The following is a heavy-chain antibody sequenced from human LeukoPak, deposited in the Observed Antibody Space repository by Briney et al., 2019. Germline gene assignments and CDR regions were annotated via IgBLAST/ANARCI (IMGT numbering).Heavy chain of an antibody. CDR2: ISTNGGIT. J-gene: IGHJ4*02. CDR1: GFTFSNYV. CDR3: ARGAPPDY. Sequence: PGGSLRLSCAASGFTFSNYVMHWVRQAPGRGLEYLSAISTNGGITIYADSVKGRFTISRDNSKNTLYLQTGSLRAEDMAVYYCARGAPPDYWGQGTLVTVSS. V-gene: IGHV3-64*02.